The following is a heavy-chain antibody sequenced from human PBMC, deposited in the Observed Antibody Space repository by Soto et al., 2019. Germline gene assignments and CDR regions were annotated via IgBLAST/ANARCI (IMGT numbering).Heavy chain of an antibody. V-gene: IGHV1-58*01. Sequence: TSVKVSCKACGVTFTSSAVQWVRQARRQRLEWIGWIVVGSGNTNYAQKFQERVTITRDMSTSTAYMELSSLRSEDTAVYYCAAVSGSGSPMTRKAFGIWGQGTMVT. CDR1: GVTFTSSA. CDR3: AAVSGSGSPMTRKAFGI. J-gene: IGHJ3*02. D-gene: IGHD3-10*01. CDR2: IVVGSGNT.